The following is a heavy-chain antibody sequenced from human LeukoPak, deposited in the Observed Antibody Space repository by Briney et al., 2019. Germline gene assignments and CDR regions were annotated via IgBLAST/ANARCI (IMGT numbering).Heavy chain of an antibody. J-gene: IGHJ4*02. V-gene: IGHV3-23*01. CDR1: GFTFSSSA. Sequence: HTGGSLRLSCAASGFTFSSSAVSWVRQAPRKGLEWVSSITESGDGTYYADSVMGRFTISRDDSKNTLYLQMNSLRDEDTAVYYCAKDSPVATWWGQGTLVTVSS. CDR3: AKDSPVATW. D-gene: IGHD1-26*01. CDR2: ITESGDGT.